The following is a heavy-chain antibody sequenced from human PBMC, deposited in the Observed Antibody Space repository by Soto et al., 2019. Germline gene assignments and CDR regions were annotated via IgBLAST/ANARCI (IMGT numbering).Heavy chain of an antibody. CDR3: ARGMYIDDYYYYYGMDV. Sequence: PGGSLRLSCAASGFTFSSYDMHWVRQATGKGLEWVSAIGTAGDTYYPGSVKGRFTISRENAKNSLYLQMNSLRAGDTAVYYCARGMYIDDYYYYYGMDVWGQGTTVTVSS. J-gene: IGHJ6*02. CDR2: IGTAGDT. CDR1: GFTFSSYD. V-gene: IGHV3-13*01. D-gene: IGHD6-13*01.